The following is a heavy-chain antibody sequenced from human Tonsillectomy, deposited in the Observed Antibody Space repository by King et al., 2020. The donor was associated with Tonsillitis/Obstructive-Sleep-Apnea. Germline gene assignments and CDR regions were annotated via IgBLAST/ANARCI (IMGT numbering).Heavy chain of an antibody. CDR2: IGTAGDT. V-gene: IGHV3-13*04. Sequence: VQLVESGGGLVQPGGSLRLSCAASGFTFSSYDMHWVRQSTGKGLEWVSAIGTAGDTYYPGSVKGRFTISRENAKNSLYLQMNSLGAGDTAVYYCARDRGGNDAFDIWGQGTMVTVSS. CDR1: GFTFSSYD. D-gene: IGHD3-10*01. J-gene: IGHJ3*02. CDR3: ARDRGGNDAFDI.